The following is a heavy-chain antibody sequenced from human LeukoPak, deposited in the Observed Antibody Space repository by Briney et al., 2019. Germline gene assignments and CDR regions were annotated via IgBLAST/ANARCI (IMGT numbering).Heavy chain of an antibody. J-gene: IGHJ4*02. CDR3: AREYDFWSGSRFDY. V-gene: IGHV3-30-3*01. CDR1: GFTFSSYA. CDR2: ISYDGSNK. Sequence: GGSLRLSCAASGFTFSSYAMHWVRQAPGKGLEWVAVISYDGSNKYYADSVKGRFTISRDNSKNTLYLQMNSLRAEDTAVYYCAREYDFWSGSRFDYWGQGTLVTVSS. D-gene: IGHD3-3*01.